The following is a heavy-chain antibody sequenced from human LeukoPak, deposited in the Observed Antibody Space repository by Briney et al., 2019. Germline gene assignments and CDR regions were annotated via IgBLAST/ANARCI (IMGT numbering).Heavy chain of an antibody. Sequence: GASVKVSCKASGYTFTGYYMHWVRQAPGQGLEWMGWINPNSGGTNYAQKFQGRVTMTRDTSISTAYMELSRLRSDDTAVYYCARDLGTMVRGVIDWFDPWGQGTLVTVSS. D-gene: IGHD3-10*01. CDR2: INPNSGGT. CDR1: GYTFTGYY. V-gene: IGHV1-2*02. CDR3: ARDLGTMVRGVIDWFDP. J-gene: IGHJ5*02.